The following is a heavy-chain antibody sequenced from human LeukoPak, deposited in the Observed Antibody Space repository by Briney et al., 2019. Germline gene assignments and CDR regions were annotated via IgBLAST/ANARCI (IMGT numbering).Heavy chain of an antibody. D-gene: IGHD3-16*01. J-gene: IGHJ4*02. Sequence: GGSLRLSCAASGFAFSSYEMNWVRQAPGKGLEWVSYISSNADTIYYAVSVKGRFTISRDNAKKSLYLQMHSLRVEDTAVYYCSSAYGGLLDHWGQGTLVTVSS. CDR3: SSAYGGLLDH. V-gene: IGHV3-48*03. CDR1: GFAFSSYE. CDR2: ISSNADTI.